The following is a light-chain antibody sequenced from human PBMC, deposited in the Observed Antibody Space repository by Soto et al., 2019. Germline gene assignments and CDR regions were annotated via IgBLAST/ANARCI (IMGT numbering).Light chain of an antibody. Sequence: EIVMTQSPATLSVSPGERATLSCRASQSVSSNLAWYQQKPGQAPRLLIYGASTRATGIPARFSGSGSGTEFTLTISRLEPEDFAVYYCQQYGSSQRTFGQGTKVDIK. V-gene: IGKV3-15*01. CDR2: GAS. CDR3: QQYGSSQRT. CDR1: QSVSSN. J-gene: IGKJ1*01.